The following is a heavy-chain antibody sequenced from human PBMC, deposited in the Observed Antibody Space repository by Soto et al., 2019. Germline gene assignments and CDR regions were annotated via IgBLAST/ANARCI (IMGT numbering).Heavy chain of an antibody. CDR3: VREGRGSFDF. CDR1: GFNFANYA. CDR2: IGGRGNSA. Sequence: VGSPRHSCAASGFNFANYAMNWVRQAPGKGLEWVSVIGGRGNSAYYADSVQGRFTISRDNSKNTLSLQMSSLTADDTAIYYWVREGRGSFDFWGRGTMVTVSS. J-gene: IGHJ3*01. D-gene: IGHD5-12*01. V-gene: IGHV3-23*01.